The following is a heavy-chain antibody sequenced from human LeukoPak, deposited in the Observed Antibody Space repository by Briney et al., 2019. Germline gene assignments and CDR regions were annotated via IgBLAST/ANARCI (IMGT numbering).Heavy chain of an antibody. CDR1: GFTFSSYA. J-gene: IGHJ4*02. CDR2: ISYDGSNK. CDR3: ARSRAAYESGLGH. V-gene: IGHV3-30*01. D-gene: IGHD5-12*01. Sequence: GGSLRLSCAASGFTFSSYAMHWVREAPGKGLEWVAVISYDGSNKYYADSVKGRFTISRDNSKNTLYLQMNSPRAEDTAVYYCARSRAAYESGLGHWGQGTLVTVSS.